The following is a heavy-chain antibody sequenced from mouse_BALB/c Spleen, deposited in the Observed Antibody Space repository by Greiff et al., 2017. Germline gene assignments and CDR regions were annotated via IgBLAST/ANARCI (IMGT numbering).Heavy chain of an antibody. J-gene: IGHJ3*01. CDR2: INPSNGGT. V-gene: IGHV1S16*01. CDR1: GFTFTSYW. D-gene: IGHD1-1*01. CDR3: TIGATVVATPFAY. Sequence: VQLQQPGAGLVKPGASVKLSCKASGFTFTSYWMHWVKLSPGQGFEWIGEINPSNGGTNYNEKFKRKATLTVDKASSTAYMQLSSLTSEDSAVYYYTIGATVVATPFAYWGQGTLVTVSA.